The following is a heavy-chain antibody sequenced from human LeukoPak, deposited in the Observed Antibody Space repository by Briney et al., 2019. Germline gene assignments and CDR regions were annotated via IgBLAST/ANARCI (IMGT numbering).Heavy chain of an antibody. V-gene: IGHV4-34*01. CDR1: GGSFSGYY. CDR3: ASEGGSGSYYNSDY. CDR2: INHSGST. Sequence: PSETLSLTCAVYGGSFSGYYWSWIRQPPGEGLEWIGEINHSGSTNYNPSLKSRVTISVDTSKNQFSLKLSSVTAADTAVYYCASEGGSGSYYNSDYWGQGTLVTVSS. J-gene: IGHJ4*02. D-gene: IGHD3-10*01.